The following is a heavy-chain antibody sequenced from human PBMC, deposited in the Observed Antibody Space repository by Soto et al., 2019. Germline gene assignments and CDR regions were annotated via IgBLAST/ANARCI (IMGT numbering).Heavy chain of an antibody. V-gene: IGHV3-7*01. CDR2: IKLDGAEK. CDR3: ARDSGYGSGNSVNHYLDY. D-gene: IGHD3-10*01. J-gene: IGHJ4*02. CDR1: AFTFSTYW. Sequence: LRLSCVASAFTFSTYWMNCVRKSPAQWLELVRTIKLDGAEKKYVDSVKGRLALSRDNGDNSAYLQMNSLSAEDTAVYYCARDSGYGSGNSVNHYLDYWGQGTL.